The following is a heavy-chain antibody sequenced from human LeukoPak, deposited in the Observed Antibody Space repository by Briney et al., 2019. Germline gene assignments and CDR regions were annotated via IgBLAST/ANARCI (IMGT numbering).Heavy chain of an antibody. CDR2: ISGSGGGT. Sequence: GGSLRLSCAVSGITLSNYAMSWVRQAPGKGLEWVAGISGSGGGTNYADSVKGRFTISRDNPKNTLYLQMNNLRADDTAVYFCAKRGVVIRVILVGFHKEAYYFDSWGQGALVTVFS. V-gene: IGHV3-23*01. CDR1: GITLSNYA. CDR3: AKRGVVIRVILVGFHKEAYYFDS. D-gene: IGHD3-22*01. J-gene: IGHJ4*02.